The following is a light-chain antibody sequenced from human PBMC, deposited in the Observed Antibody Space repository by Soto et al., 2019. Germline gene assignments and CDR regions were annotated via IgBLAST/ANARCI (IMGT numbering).Light chain of an antibody. Sequence: LTQPASVSGSPGQSITISCTGTSSDVGRYNYVSWYQQHPGKAPKLMIYEVSNRPSGVSNRFSGSKSANTASLTISGLQAEDEADYYCSSYKSSNTPYVFGTGTKVTVL. J-gene: IGLJ1*01. CDR2: EVS. CDR3: SSYKSSNTPYV. V-gene: IGLV2-14*01. CDR1: SSDVGRYNY.